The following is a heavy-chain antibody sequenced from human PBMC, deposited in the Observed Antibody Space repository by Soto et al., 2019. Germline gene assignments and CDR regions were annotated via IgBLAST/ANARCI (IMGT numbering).Heavy chain of an antibody. V-gene: IGHV4-59*01. CDR2: IYYSGST. CDR1: GGSISSYY. CDR3: ARTRIAVANYYYYGMDV. Sequence: SETLSLTCTVSGGSISSYYWSWIRQPPGKGLEWIGYIYYSGSTNYNPSLKSRVTISVDTSKNQFSLKLSSVTAADTAVYYCARTRIAVANYYYYGMDVWGQGTTVTVSS. J-gene: IGHJ6*02. D-gene: IGHD6-19*01.